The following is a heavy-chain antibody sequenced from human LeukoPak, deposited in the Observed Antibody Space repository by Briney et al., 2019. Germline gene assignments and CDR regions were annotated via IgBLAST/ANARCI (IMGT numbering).Heavy chain of an antibody. V-gene: IGHV3-33*01. CDR2: IWYDGSNK. D-gene: IGHD3-9*01. J-gene: IGHJ6*04. CDR1: GFTFSSYG. CDR3: ARAQYYDILTGQNPYCGMDV. Sequence: AGGSLRLSCAASGFTFSSYGMHWVRQAPGKGLEWVAVIWYDGSNKYYADSVKGRFTISRDNSKNTLYLQMNSLRAEDTAVYYCARAQYYDILTGQNPYCGMDVWGKGTTVTVSS.